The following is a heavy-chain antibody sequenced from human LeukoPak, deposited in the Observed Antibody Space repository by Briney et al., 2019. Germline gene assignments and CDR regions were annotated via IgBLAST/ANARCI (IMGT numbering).Heavy chain of an antibody. J-gene: IGHJ4*02. D-gene: IGHD6-13*01. V-gene: IGHV4-39*01. CDR3: ARLVVSSWYHEVFLGRDY. CDR1: GGSINSSSYY. CDR2: ICYSGST. Sequence: PSETLSLTCTVSGGSINSSSYYWGWIRQPPGKGLEWIGSICYSGSTYYNPSLKSRVTISVDTSKNQISLKLSSVTAADTAVYYCARLVVSSWYHEVFLGRDYWGQGTLVTVSS.